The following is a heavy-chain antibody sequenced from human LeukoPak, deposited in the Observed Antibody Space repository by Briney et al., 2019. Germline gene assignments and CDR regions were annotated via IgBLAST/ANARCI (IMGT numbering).Heavy chain of an antibody. CDR2: IYPGDSDT. D-gene: IGHD3-3*01. CDR3: ARQGRFLEWLSYPTDAFDI. V-gene: IGHV5-51*01. CDR1: GYSFTSYW. Sequence: GESLKISCKGSGYSFTSYWIGWVRQMPGKGLEWMGIIYPGDSDTRYSASFQGQVTISADKSISTAYLQWSSLKASDTAMYYCARQGRFLEWLSYPTDAFDIWGQGTMVTVSS. J-gene: IGHJ3*02.